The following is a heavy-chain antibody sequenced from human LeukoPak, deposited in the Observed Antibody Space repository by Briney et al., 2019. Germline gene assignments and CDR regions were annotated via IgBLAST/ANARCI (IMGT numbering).Heavy chain of an antibody. CDR2: IYTSGST. Sequence: SETLSLTCTVPGGSIRSYYWSWIRQPAGKGLEWIRRIYTSGSTNYNPSLKSRVTMSVDTSKNQFSLKLSSVTAADTAVYYCAGEAPADPTDYWGQGTLVTVSS. J-gene: IGHJ4*02. CDR3: AGEAPADPTDY. V-gene: IGHV4-4*07. D-gene: IGHD2-2*01. CDR1: GGSIRSYY.